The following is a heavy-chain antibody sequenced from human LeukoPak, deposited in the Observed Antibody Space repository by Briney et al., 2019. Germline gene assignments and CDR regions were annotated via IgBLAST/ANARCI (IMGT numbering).Heavy chain of an antibody. CDR3: ARVEFYYDSSGLDAFDI. CDR2: ISSSSSYI. J-gene: IGHJ3*02. D-gene: IGHD3-22*01. CDR1: GFTFSSYS. V-gene: IGHV3-21*01. Sequence: NSGGSLRLSCAASGFTFSSYSMNWVRQAPGKGLEWVSSISSSSSYIYYADSVKGRFTISRDNAKNSLYLQMNSLRAEDTAVYYCARVEFYYDSSGLDAFDIWGQGTMVTVSS.